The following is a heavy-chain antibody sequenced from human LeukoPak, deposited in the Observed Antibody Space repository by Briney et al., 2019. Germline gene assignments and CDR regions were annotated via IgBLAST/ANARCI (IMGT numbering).Heavy chain of an antibody. CDR1: GYTFTGYY. D-gene: IGHD6-19*01. J-gene: IGHJ4*02. V-gene: IGHV1-2*02. CDR3: ARRQWLVGGHFDY. Sequence: GASVKVPCKASGYTFTGYYMHWVRQAPGQGLEWMGWINPNSGGTNYAQKFQGRVTMTRDTSISTAYMELSRLRSDDTAVYYCARRQWLVGGHFDYWGQGTLVTVSS. CDR2: INPNSGGT.